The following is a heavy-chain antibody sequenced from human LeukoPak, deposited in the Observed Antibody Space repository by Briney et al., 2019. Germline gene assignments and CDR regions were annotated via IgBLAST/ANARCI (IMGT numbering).Heavy chain of an antibody. D-gene: IGHD3-22*01. CDR1: GFTFNTYG. CDR3: ARDSSVYYDSSGYGP. J-gene: IGHJ5*02. V-gene: IGHV3-21*01. CDR2: ISGSGGAT. Sequence: GSLRLSCAASGFTFNTYGMSWVRQAPGKGLEWVSGISGSGGATYYADSVKGRFTISRDNAKNSLYLQMNSLRAEDTAVYYCARDSSVYYDSSGYGPWGQGTLVTVSS.